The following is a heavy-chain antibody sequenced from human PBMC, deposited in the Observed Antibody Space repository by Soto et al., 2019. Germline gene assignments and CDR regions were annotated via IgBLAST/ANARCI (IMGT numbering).Heavy chain of an antibody. D-gene: IGHD2-15*01. CDR2: ISGSGGST. Sequence: EVQLLESGGGLVQPGGSLRLSCAASGFTFSSYAMSWVRQAPGKGLEWVSAISGSGGSTYYADSVKGRFTISRDNSKNTLYLQMNSLRAEDTAVYYCARPCSGGSCYSDYWGQGTLVTVSS. CDR3: ARPCSGGSCYSDY. CDR1: GFTFSSYA. J-gene: IGHJ4*02. V-gene: IGHV3-23*01.